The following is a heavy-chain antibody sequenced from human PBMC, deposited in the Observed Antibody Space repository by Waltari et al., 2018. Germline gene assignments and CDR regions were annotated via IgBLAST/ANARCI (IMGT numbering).Heavy chain of an antibody. Sequence: EVQLVETGGGLIQPGGSLRLSCAASGFTVSSNYMSWVRQAPGKGLEWVSVNYSGGSTYYADSVKGRFTISRDNAKNTLYLQMNSLRAEDTAVYYCARSATMVRGVINAFDIWGQGTMVTVSS. CDR1: GFTVSSNY. V-gene: IGHV3-53*02. CDR3: ARSATMVRGVINAFDI. CDR2: NYSGGST. J-gene: IGHJ3*02. D-gene: IGHD3-10*01.